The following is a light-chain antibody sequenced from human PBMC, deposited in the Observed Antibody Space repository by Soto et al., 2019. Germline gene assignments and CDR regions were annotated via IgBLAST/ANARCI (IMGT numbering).Light chain of an antibody. CDR1: SGHSSYA. V-gene: IGLV4-69*01. J-gene: IGLJ2*01. CDR3: QTWGTGIHVV. Sequence: QPVLTQSPSASASLGASVTLTCTLSSGHSSYAIAWHQQQPEKGPRYLMKLDSDGSHTKGDAIPDRFSGSSSGAERYLTISSLQSEDEADYYCQTWGTGIHVVFGGGTKLTVL. CDR2: LDSDGSH.